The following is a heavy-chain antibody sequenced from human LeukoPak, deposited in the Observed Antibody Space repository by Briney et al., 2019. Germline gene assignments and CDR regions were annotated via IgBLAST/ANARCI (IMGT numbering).Heavy chain of an antibody. D-gene: IGHD6-13*01. V-gene: IGHV1-24*01. J-gene: IGHJ6*02. CDR2: FDPEDGET. CDR3: ATRLPRYSSSWHYYYYGMDV. Sequence: GASVKASCKVSGYTLTELSMHWVRQAPGKGLEWMGGFDPEDGETIYAQKFQGRVTMTEDTSTDTAYMELSSLRSEDTAVYYCATRLPRYSSSWHYYYYGMDVWGQGTTVTVSS. CDR1: GYTLTELS.